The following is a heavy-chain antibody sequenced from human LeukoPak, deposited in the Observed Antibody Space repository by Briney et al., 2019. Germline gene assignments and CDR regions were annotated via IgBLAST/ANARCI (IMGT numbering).Heavy chain of an antibody. J-gene: IGHJ4*02. CDR3: ARGGNLEN. D-gene: IGHD1-14*01. Sequence: GGSLRLSCAASGFPFSTYWITWVRQAPGKGLEWVANINEDGGERHYVDTVKGRFTISRDNAKNSLYLQMNSLRAEDTAVYYCARGGNLENWGRGTLVTVSS. CDR2: INEDGGER. CDR1: GFPFSTYW. V-gene: IGHV3-7*01.